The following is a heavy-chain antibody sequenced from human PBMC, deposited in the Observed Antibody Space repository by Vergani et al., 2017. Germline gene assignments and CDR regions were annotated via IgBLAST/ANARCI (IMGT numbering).Heavy chain of an antibody. Sequence: VQLVESGGGLVKPGGSLRLSCAASGFTFSDFSMSWVRQAPGKGLEWVAFIGSSGPYINYADSVKGRFIISRDNTNNSLFLQLRSLRAEDAAVYYCARDCMSGGCPDNYGMDVWGQGATVTVSS. CDR2: IGSSGPYI. CDR3: ARDCMSGGCPDNYGMDV. V-gene: IGHV3-21*06. D-gene: IGHD2-8*01. CDR1: GFTFSDFS. J-gene: IGHJ6*02.